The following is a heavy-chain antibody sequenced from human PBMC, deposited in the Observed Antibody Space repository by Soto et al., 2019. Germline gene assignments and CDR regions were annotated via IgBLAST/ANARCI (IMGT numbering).Heavy chain of an antibody. CDR1: GFTFSDSA. Sequence: VGSLRLSCAASGFTFSDSAIHWVRQASGKGLEWVGRIRSKANSNTIAYAASVKGRFIISRDDSKNTAYLQMNSLKTEDTAVYYCTPDRVAGYCSSSSCYAFWGQGTLVTVSS. CDR3: TPDRVAGYCSSSSCYAF. V-gene: IGHV3-73*01. D-gene: IGHD2-2*01. CDR2: IRSKANSNTI. J-gene: IGHJ1*01.